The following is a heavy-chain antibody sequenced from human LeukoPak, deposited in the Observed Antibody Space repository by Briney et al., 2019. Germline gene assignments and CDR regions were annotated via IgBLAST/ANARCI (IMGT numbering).Heavy chain of an antibody. V-gene: IGHV1-69*04. D-gene: IGHD3-9*01. Sequence: SVKVSCKASGGTFSSYAISSVPQAPGQGVEWMGRIIPILRIANYAQKLQGRVTITADKSTSTPYMELSSLRSEDTAVYYCARDIRYYDILTGYPGDAFDIWGQGTMVTVSS. J-gene: IGHJ3*02. CDR3: ARDIRYYDILTGYPGDAFDI. CDR1: GGTFSSYA. CDR2: IIPILRIA.